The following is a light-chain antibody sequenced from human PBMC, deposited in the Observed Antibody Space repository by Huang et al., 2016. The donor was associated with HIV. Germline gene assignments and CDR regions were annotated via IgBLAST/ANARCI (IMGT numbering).Light chain of an antibody. CDR1: QSISNF. V-gene: IGKV3-11*01. CDR3: QQRSSWPPFT. Sequence: EILLTQSPATLSLSPGERATLSCRASQSISNFLAWYQQRPGQPPRLLIYDASTRATGIQDRFSGSGSGTDFTLTISTLQPEDFAVYYCQQRSSWPPFTFGPGTKVDFK. CDR2: DAS. J-gene: IGKJ3*01.